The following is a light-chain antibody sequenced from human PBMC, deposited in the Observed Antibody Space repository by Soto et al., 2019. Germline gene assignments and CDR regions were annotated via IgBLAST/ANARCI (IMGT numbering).Light chain of an antibody. J-gene: IGKJ2*01. Sequence: PGERATLSSRPSQSFPPSLAWYQQKAGQAPRLLIYDASNRATGIPARFSGSGSGTDFTLTISSLEPEDCAVYYCQQRSNWPPYTFGQGTKLEIK. CDR2: DAS. V-gene: IGKV3-11*01. CDR3: QQRSNWPPYT. CDR1: QSFPPS.